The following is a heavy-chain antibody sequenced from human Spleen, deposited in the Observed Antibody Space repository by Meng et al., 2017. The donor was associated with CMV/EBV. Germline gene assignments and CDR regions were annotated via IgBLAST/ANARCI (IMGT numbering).Heavy chain of an antibody. J-gene: IGHJ4*02. V-gene: IGHV1-46*01. CDR3: ARGQSEDSSSGFDY. D-gene: IGHD6-6*01. Sequence: ASVKVSCKTYGYAFINYYIHWVRQAPGQGLEWMGIINPSDGSTTYAQKFQGRVTMTRDTSTSTLYMELSSLRSEDTAVYYCARGQSEDSSSGFDYWGQGTLVTVSS. CDR2: INPSDGST. CDR1: GYAFINYY.